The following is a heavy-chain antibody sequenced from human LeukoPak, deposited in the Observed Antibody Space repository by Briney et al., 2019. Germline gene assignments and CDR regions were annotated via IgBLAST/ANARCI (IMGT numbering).Heavy chain of an antibody. V-gene: IGHV4-39*01. D-gene: IGHD3-22*01. Sequence: SETLSLTCAVYGESFSGYYWGWIRQPPGKGLEWIGSIYYSGSTYYNPSLKSRVTISVDTSKNQFPLKLSSVTAADTAVYYCARRKASSGYYYATDAFDIWGQGTMVTVSS. CDR1: GESFSGYY. J-gene: IGHJ3*02. CDR3: ARRKASSGYYYATDAFDI. CDR2: IYYSGST.